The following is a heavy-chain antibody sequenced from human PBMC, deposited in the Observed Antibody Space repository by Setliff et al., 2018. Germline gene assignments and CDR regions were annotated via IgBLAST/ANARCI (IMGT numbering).Heavy chain of an antibody. Sequence: SETLSLTCIVSGASISSDGYDWSWIRQHPGKGLEWIGYIYYNGNTYYNPSLKSRVTISLDTSKSQFSLELSSVTAADTAVYYCARSRTIAVKGGVFAVWGRGTLVTVSS. CDR1: GASISSDGYD. CDR2: IYYNGNT. J-gene: IGHJ2*01. D-gene: IGHD6-19*01. V-gene: IGHV4-31*03. CDR3: ARSRTIAVKGGVFAV.